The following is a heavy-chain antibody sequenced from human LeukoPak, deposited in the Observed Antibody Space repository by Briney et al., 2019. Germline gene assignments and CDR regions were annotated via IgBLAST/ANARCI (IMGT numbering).Heavy chain of an antibody. CDR3: ARDPGRSYGYTL. Sequence: GASVKVSCKASGGTFSSYAISWVRQAPGQGLEWMGGIIPIFGTANYAQKFQGRVTITADKSTSTAYMELSSLRSEDTAVHYCARDPGRSYGYTLWGQGTLVTVSS. D-gene: IGHD5-18*01. CDR1: GGTFSSYA. J-gene: IGHJ4*02. V-gene: IGHV1-69*06. CDR2: IIPIFGTA.